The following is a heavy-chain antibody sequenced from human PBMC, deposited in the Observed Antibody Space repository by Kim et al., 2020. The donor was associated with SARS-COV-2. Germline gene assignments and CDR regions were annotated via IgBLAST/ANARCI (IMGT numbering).Heavy chain of an antibody. J-gene: IGHJ4*02. CDR2: ISYDGSKK. D-gene: IGHD3-3*01. V-gene: IGHV3-30*18. CDR1: GFTFSSYG. Sequence: GGSLRLSCAASGFTFSSYGMHWVRQAPGKGLEWVAVISYDGSKKYYADSVTGRFTISRDTSKNTLYLQMNSLRAEDTAVYYCAKESRVLRFLVCPFDYWGQGTLVTVSS. CDR3: AKESRVLRFLVCPFDY.